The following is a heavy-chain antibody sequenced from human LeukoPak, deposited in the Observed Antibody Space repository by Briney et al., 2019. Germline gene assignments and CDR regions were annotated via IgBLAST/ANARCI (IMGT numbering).Heavy chain of an antibody. J-gene: IGHJ3*02. D-gene: IGHD3-3*01. Sequence: GGSLRLSCAASGFTFSSYAMHWVRQAPGKGLEWVAVISYDGSNKYYADSVKGRFTISRDNSKNTLYLQMNSLRAEDTAVYYCARVPRPFTIFGVVDAFDIWGQGTMVTVSS. V-gene: IGHV3-30*04. CDR1: GFTFSSYA. CDR2: ISYDGSNK. CDR3: ARVPRPFTIFGVVDAFDI.